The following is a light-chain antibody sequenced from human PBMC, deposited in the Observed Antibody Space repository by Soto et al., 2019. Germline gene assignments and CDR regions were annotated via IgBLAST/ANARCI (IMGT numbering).Light chain of an antibody. CDR2: GAS. CDR3: QQYGTSPLT. CDR1: QSVSNRY. J-gene: IGKJ4*01. V-gene: IGKV3-20*01. Sequence: EIVLTQSPGTLSLSPGERATLSCRASQSVSNRYLAWYQQKPGQAPRLLIYGASSRATDIPDRFGGSGSGTDFTLTISRLEPEDFAVYYCQQYGTSPLTFGGGTKVEIK.